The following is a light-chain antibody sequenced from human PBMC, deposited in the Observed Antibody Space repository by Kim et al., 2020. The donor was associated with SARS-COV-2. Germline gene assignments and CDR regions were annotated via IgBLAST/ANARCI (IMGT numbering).Light chain of an antibody. J-gene: IGKJ4*01. CDR3: QQTKTFPLT. Sequence: DIQVTQSPSSVSASVGDTVTITCRASQFLDDWLAWYQQRPGEAPNLLIYATSTLQRGVPSRFRGRGSETDFTLTITNLQREDFATYYCQQTKTFPLTFGGGTKVDIK. CDR2: ATS. CDR1: QFLDDW. V-gene: IGKV1-12*01.